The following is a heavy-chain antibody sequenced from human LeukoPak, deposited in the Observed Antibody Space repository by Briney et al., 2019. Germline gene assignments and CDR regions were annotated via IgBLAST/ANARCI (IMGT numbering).Heavy chain of an antibody. CDR1: GYSFTSYY. CDR2: INPSGSST. CDR3: ARVVVVTAIDDF. Sequence: ASVKVSCKASGYSFTSYYMHWVRQAPGQGLEWMGFINPSGSSTTYAQKFQGRLTMTRDMFTSTDYMELTSLTSDDTAVYYCARVVVVTAIDDFWGQGTLVTVSS. D-gene: IGHD2-21*02. V-gene: IGHV1-46*01. J-gene: IGHJ4*02.